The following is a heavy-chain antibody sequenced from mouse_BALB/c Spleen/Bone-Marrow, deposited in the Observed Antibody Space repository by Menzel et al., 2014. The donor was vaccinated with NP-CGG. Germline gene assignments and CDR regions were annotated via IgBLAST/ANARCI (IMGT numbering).Heavy chain of an antibody. J-gene: IGHJ3*01. Sequence: VQLQQSGAELVKPGASVKLSCTASGFNIKDTYVHWVKQRPEQGLEWIGRIDPANGNIKYDPKFQGKATITADTSSNTAYLQLSILTSEDTAVYYCAPYYSGRWFANWGQGPLVTVSA. CDR3: APYYSGRWFAN. CDR1: GFNIKDTY. V-gene: IGHV14-3*02. D-gene: IGHD1-1*01. CDR2: IDPANGNI.